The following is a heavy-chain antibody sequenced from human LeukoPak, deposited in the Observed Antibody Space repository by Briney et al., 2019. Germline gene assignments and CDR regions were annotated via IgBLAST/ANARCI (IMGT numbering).Heavy chain of an antibody. CDR3: ARVQRVKFPLKYYFDY. D-gene: IGHD3-10*01. V-gene: IGHV1-8*01. J-gene: IGHJ4*02. CDR1: GYTFTSYD. Sequence: ASVKVSFKASGYTFTSYDINWVRQATGQGLEWMGWMNPNSGNTVYAQKFQGRVTMTRTTSLSTAYMELSSLRSEDTAVYYCARVQRVKFPLKYYFDYWGQGTLVTVSS. CDR2: MNPNSGNT.